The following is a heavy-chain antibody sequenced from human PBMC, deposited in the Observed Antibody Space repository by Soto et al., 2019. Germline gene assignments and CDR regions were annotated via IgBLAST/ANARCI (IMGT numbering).Heavy chain of an antibody. CDR3: ARACYYDSSGYYCAFDY. CDR2: IYSGGST. V-gene: IGHV3-66*01. D-gene: IGHD3-22*01. Sequence: GGSLRLSCAASGFTVSSNYMSWVRQAPGKGLEWVSVIYSGGSTYYADSVKGRFTISRDNSKNTLYLQMNSLRAEDTAVYYCARACYYDSSGYYCAFDYWGQGTLVTVSS. CDR1: GFTVSSNY. J-gene: IGHJ4*02.